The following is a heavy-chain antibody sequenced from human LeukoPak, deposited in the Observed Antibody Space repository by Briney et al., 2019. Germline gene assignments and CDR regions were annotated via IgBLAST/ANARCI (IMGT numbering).Heavy chain of an antibody. CDR1: GGSISSSSYY. Sequence: SETLSLTCTVSGGSISSSSYYWGWSRQPPGKGLGGIGSIYYSGSTYYNPSLKSRVTISVDTSKNQFSLKLSSVTAADTAVYYCARRVAVAGGYSGMDVWGQGTTVTVSS. V-gene: IGHV4-39*01. J-gene: IGHJ6*02. D-gene: IGHD6-19*01. CDR2: IYYSGST. CDR3: ARRVAVAGGYSGMDV.